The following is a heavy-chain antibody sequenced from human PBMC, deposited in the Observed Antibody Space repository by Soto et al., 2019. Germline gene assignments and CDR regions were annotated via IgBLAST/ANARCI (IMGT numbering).Heavy chain of an antibody. CDR3: ARDSDDYGDPNWFDP. CDR2: ISAYNGNT. Sequence: SVKVSCKASGYTFTSYGISWVRQAPGQGLEWMGWISAYNGNTNYAQKLQGRVTMTTDTSTSTAYMELRSLRSDDTAVYYCARDSDDYGDPNWFDPWGQGTLVTVSS. D-gene: IGHD4-17*01. V-gene: IGHV1-18*01. CDR1: GYTFTSYG. J-gene: IGHJ5*02.